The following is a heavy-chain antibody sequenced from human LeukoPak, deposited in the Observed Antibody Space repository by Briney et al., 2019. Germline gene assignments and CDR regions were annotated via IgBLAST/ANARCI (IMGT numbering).Heavy chain of an antibody. V-gene: IGHV3-23*01. Sequence: GGTLRLSCAVSGFTFSSYAMNWVRQAPGKGLEWVPSIDYSGGSTYYKDSVTGRFTISRDNSKNTLHLQMNSLRAEDSALYYCAKASSARYYSGSDYWGQGTLVTVSS. CDR1: GFTFSSYA. CDR3: AKASSARYYSGSDY. CDR2: IDYSGGST. J-gene: IGHJ4*02. D-gene: IGHD2-2*02.